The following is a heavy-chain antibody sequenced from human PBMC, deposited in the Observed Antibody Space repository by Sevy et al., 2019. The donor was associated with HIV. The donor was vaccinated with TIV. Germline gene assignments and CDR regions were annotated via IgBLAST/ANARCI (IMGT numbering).Heavy chain of an antibody. D-gene: IGHD6-25*01. CDR2: ITPYNGDT. CDR1: GYTFTAYH. V-gene: IGHV1-18*01. J-gene: IGHJ4*02. Sequence: ASVKVSCKASGYTFTAYHITWVRLAPGQGLEWMGWITPYNGDTDYARSLQGRVTMTTDPSRRTAFLELRSLKFDDTAIYYCARGRATNVGGYYFDYWGQGALVTISS. CDR3: ARGRATNVGGYYFDY.